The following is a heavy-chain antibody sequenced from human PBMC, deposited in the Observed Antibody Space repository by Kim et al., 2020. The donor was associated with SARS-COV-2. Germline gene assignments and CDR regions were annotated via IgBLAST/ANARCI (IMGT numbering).Heavy chain of an antibody. CDR3: ARWPGGSWVVGGIYY. Sequence: ASVKVSCKASGYTFTNYYMHWVRQAPGHGLEWMGRINASGGTTNYAQNFQGRVTMTADTSTGTAYMELSSLNSEDTAVYYCARWPGGSWVVGGIYY. V-gene: IGHV1-46*01. CDR2: INASGGTT. J-gene: IGHJ6*01. D-gene: IGHD2-15*01. CDR1: GYTFTNYY.